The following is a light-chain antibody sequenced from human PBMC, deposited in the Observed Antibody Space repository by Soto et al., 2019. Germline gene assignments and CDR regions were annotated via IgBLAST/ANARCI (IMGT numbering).Light chain of an antibody. CDR2: YAS. CDR1: ESVHRN. V-gene: IGKV3-15*01. CDR3: QHYCNWPLS. J-gene: IGKJ3*01. Sequence: EMVMTQSPATLSVSPGERVTLSCRASESVHRNLAWYQQKPGQGPSLLIYYASTRATGVPDRFTGSVSVTEFTLKIIRLQSEDFGVYHFQHYCNWPLSFG.